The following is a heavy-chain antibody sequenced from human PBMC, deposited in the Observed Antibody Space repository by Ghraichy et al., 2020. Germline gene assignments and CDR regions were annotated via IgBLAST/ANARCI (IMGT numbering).Heavy chain of an antibody. CDR2: ISSSSSYI. Sequence: GSLRLSCAASGFTFSSYSMNWVRQAPGKGLEWVSSISSSSSYIYYADSVKGRFTISRDNAKNSLYLQMNSLRAEDTAVYYCARSGSESYDSSGYYYYYYMDVWGKGTTVTVSS. CDR3: ARSGSESYDSSGYYYYYYMDV. D-gene: IGHD3-22*01. J-gene: IGHJ6*03. CDR1: GFTFSSYS. V-gene: IGHV3-21*01.